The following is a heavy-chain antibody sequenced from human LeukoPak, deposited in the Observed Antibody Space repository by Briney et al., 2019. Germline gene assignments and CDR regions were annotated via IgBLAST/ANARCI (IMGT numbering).Heavy chain of an antibody. CDR2: IIPILGIA. Sequence: SVKVSCKASGGTFSRYTISWVRQAPGQGLEWMGRIIPILGIANYAQKFQGRVTITADKSTSTAYMELSSLRSEDTAVYYCASLLTGGSYADYWGQGTLVTVSS. CDR3: ASLLTGGSYADY. D-gene: IGHD1-26*01. J-gene: IGHJ4*02. V-gene: IGHV1-69*02. CDR1: GGTFSRYT.